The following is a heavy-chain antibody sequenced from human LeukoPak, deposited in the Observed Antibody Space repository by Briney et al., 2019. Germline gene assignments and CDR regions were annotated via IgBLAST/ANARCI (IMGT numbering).Heavy chain of an antibody. D-gene: IGHD6-19*01. J-gene: IGHJ4*02. CDR1: GFTVSSNY. CDR2: IYSGGNT. V-gene: IGHV3-53*01. CDR3: VSQRDHRVAVAGSFDN. Sequence: PGGSLRLSCAASGFTVSSNYMSWVRQAPGKGLEWVSVIYSGGNTYYADSVKGRFTTSRDNSKNTLYLQMTSLRVEDTAVYFCVSQRDHRVAVAGSFDNWGQGTLISVSP.